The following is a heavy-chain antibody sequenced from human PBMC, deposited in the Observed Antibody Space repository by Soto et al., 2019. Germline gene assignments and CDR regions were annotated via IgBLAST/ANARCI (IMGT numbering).Heavy chain of an antibody. V-gene: IGHV1-46*01. CDR2: INPSGGST. D-gene: IGHD3-9*01. Sequence: GASVKVSCKASGYTFTSYYMHWVRQAPGQGLEWMGIINPSGGSTSYAQKFQGRVTMTRVTSTSTVYMELSSLRSEDTAVYYCARGSYYDILTGLYFQHWGQGTLVTVSS. CDR3: ARGSYYDILTGLYFQH. J-gene: IGHJ1*01. CDR1: GYTFTSYY.